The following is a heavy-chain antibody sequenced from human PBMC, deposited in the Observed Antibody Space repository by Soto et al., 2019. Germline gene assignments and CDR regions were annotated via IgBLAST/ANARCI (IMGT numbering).Heavy chain of an antibody. CDR3: ARGPSGDQVHY. Sequence: PSETLSLTCTVSGGSIRSDDYCWSWIRQPPDKGLGWIGHIYTGGNTYSSPSFKSRITISVDTSETQFSLKLSSVTAADTAVYFCARGPSGDQVHYWGQGILV. V-gene: IGHV4-30-4*01. J-gene: IGHJ4*02. CDR1: GGSIRSDDYC. D-gene: IGHD7-27*01. CDR2: IYTGGNT.